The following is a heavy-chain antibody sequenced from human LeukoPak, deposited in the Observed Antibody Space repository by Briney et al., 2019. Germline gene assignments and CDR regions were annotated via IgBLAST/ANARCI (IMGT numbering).Heavy chain of an antibody. D-gene: IGHD3-10*01. CDR1: GYTLTSYG. CDR3: ARTLWPNAFDI. V-gene: IGHV1-69*06. CDR2: IIPIFGTA. J-gene: IGHJ3*02. Sequence: ASVKVSRKASGYTLTSYGISWVRQAPGQGLEWMGGIIPIFGTANYAQKFQGRVTITADKSTSTACMELSSLRSEDTAVYYCARTLWPNAFDIWGQGTMVTVSS.